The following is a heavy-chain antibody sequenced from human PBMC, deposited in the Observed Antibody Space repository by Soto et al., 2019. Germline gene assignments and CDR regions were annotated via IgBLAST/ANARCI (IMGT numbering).Heavy chain of an antibody. D-gene: IGHD2-8*02. J-gene: IGHJ4*02. CDR3: ARDKITGLFDY. CDR1: GGSISNYY. Sequence: SETLSLTCTVSGGSISNYYWSWVRQPPGKGLECIGYIYYSGSTNYNPSLKSRITISVDTSKNQFSLKLTSVTAADTAVYYCARDKITGLFDYWGQGTLVTVSS. CDR2: IYYSGST. V-gene: IGHV4-59*12.